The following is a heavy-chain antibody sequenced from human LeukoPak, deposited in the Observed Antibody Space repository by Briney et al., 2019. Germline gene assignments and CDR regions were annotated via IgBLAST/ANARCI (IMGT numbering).Heavy chain of an antibody. J-gene: IGHJ3*02. V-gene: IGHV1-8*01. CDR3: ATASTVTTERGSVVRAFDI. D-gene: IGHD4-17*01. CDR1: GYTFSSYD. Sequence: ASVKVSCKASGYTFSSYDINWVRQATGQGLEWMGWMNPNSGNTGYAQKFQGRVTMTRSTSISTAYMELSSLRSEDTAVYYCATASTVTTERGSVVRAFDIWGQGTMVTVSS. CDR2: MNPNSGNT.